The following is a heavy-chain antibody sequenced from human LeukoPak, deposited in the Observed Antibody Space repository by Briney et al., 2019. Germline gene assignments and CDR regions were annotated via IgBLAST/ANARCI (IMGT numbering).Heavy chain of an antibody. CDR1: GGTYSRYS. CDR2: IVPPLGTA. J-gene: IGHJ1*01. CDR3: ATYGGNTAEYFQH. Sequence: ASVKVSCKASGGTYSRYSITWVRQAPGQGLEWMGGIVPPLGTANYAQKFQGRVTITTDESTNTAYMELTSLTSEDAAVYYCATYGGNTAEYFQHWGQGTLVSVSS. D-gene: IGHD4-23*01. V-gene: IGHV1-69*16.